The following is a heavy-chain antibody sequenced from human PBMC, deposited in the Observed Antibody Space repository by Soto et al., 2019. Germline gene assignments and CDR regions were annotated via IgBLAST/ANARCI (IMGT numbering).Heavy chain of an antibody. CDR2: IYYSGST. J-gene: IGHJ3*02. CDR3: ARELLLWFGEDRFDAFDI. D-gene: IGHD3-10*01. CDR1: GGSISSGDYY. V-gene: IGHV4-30-4*01. Sequence: SETLSLTCTVSGGSISSGDYYWSWIRQPPGKGLEWIGYIYYSGSTYYNPSLKSRVTISVDTSKNQFSLKLSSVTAADTAVYYCARELLLWFGEDRFDAFDIWGQGTMVTVSS.